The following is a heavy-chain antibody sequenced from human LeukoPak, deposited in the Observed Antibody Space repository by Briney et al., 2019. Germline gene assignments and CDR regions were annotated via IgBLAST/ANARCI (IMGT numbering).Heavy chain of an antibody. J-gene: IGHJ4*02. CDR3: ARGRYYFDY. CDR1: GASINSHF. CDR2: IYYTGSS. V-gene: IGHV4-59*08. Sequence: SETLSLTCTVSGASINSHFWSSIRQPPGKGLEWVVSIYYTGSSNYNPSLESRVTISVDTSKNQFSLKLSSVTAADTAVYYCARGRYYFDYWGQGTLVTVSS.